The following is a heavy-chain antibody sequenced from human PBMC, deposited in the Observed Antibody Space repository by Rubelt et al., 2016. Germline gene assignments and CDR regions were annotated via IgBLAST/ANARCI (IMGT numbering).Heavy chain of an antibody. V-gene: IGHV4-39*01. CDR2: IYYSGST. CDR1: GGSISSSSYY. J-gene: IGHJ4*02. CDR3: ARLSRSISRAAADY. Sequence: GPGLVKPSETLSLTCTVSGGSISSSSYYWGWIHQPPGKGLEWIGSIYYSGSTYYNPSLKSRVTISVDTSKNQFSLKLSSVTAADTAVYYCARLSRSISRAAADYWGQGTLVTVSS. D-gene: IGHD6-13*01.